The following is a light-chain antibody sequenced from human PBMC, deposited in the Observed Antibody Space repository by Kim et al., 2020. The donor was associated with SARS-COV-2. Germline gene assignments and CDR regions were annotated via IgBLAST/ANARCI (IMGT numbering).Light chain of an antibody. CDR3: CSYAGTYTLV. CDR2: DVI. CDR1: STDVGVYNY. Sequence: GQSVTISCTETSTDVGVYNYVSWYQQHPGKAPKLMIYDVIRRPSGVPDRFSGSKSGNTASLTISGLQAEDEGDYYCCSYAGTYTLVFGGGTQLTVL. J-gene: IGLJ2*01. V-gene: IGLV2-11*03.